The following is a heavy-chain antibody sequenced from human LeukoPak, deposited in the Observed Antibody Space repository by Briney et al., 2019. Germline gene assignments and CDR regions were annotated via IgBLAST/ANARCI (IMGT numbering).Heavy chain of an antibody. Sequence: PGGSLRLSCAASGFTFSSYWMHWVRQAPGKGLEWVSAISGSGGSTYYADSVKGRFTISRDNSKNTLYLQMNSLRAEDTAVYYCASDILTGLALHFDYWGQGTLVTVSS. CDR2: ISGSGGST. J-gene: IGHJ4*02. CDR1: GFTFSSYW. CDR3: ASDILTGLALHFDY. D-gene: IGHD3-9*01. V-gene: IGHV3-23*01.